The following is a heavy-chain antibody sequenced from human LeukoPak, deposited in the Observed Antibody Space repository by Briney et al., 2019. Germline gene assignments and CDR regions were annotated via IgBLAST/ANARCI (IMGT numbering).Heavy chain of an antibody. J-gene: IGHJ6*03. CDR3: ARNQGQWLLRNFYYYYMDV. D-gene: IGHD6-19*01. V-gene: IGHV1-69*05. Sequence: SVTVSCKASGGIFSSYGISWVRQAPGQGLEWMGGIIPSLDTANYAHKFQDRVTITTDESTSTAYMELSSLRSEDTAVYYCARNQGQWLLRNFYYYYMDVWGKGTTVTVSS. CDR1: GGIFSSYG. CDR2: IIPSLDTA.